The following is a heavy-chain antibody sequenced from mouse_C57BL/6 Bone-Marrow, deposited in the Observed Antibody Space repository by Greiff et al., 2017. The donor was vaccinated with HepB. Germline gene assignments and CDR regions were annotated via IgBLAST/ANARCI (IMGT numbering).Heavy chain of an antibody. CDR3: ARAPYDYEGGYYAMDY. D-gene: IGHD2-4*01. J-gene: IGHJ4*01. V-gene: IGHV1-59*01. CDR1: GYTFTSYW. CDR2: IDPSDSYT. Sequence: QVQLKQPGAELVRPGTSVKLSCKASGYTFTSYWMHWVKQRPGQGLEWIGVIDPSDSYTNYNQKFKGKATLTVDTSSSTAYMQLSSLTSEDSAVYYCARAPYDYEGGYYAMDYWGQGTSVTVSS.